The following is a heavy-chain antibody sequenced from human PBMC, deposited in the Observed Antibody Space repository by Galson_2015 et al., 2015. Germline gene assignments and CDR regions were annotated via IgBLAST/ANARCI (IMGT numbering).Heavy chain of an antibody. CDR3: ARSGTSSGWTDETRYNWFDP. CDR1: GFTFSSYW. J-gene: IGHJ5*02. D-gene: IGHD6-19*01. Sequence: SLRLSCAASGFTFSSYWMHWVRQAPGKGLVWVSRINSDGSSTSYADSVKGRFTISRDNAKNTLYLQMNSLRAEDTAVYYCARSGTSSGWTDETRYNWFDPWGQGTLVTVSS. CDR2: INSDGSST. V-gene: IGHV3-74*01.